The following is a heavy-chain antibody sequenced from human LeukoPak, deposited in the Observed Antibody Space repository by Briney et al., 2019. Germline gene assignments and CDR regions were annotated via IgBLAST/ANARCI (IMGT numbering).Heavy chain of an antibody. CDR1: GGSISSSSYY. J-gene: IGHJ4*02. D-gene: IGHD4-17*01. V-gene: IGHV4-39*07. Sequence: SETLSLTCTVSGGSISSSSYYWGWIRQPPGKGLEWIGSIYYSGSTYYNPSLKSRVTISVDTSKNQFSLKLSSVTAADTAVYYCARDTVTTPFDYWGQGTLGTASS. CDR2: IYYSGST. CDR3: ARDTVTTPFDY.